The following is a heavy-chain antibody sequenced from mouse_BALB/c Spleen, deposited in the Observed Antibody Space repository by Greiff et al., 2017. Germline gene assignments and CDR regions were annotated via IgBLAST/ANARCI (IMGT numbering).Heavy chain of an antibody. Sequence: QVQLQQSGAELMKPGASVKISCKATGYTFSSYWIEWVKQRPGHGLEWIGEILPGSGSTNYNEKFKGKATFTADTSSNTAYMQLSSLTSEDSAVYYCARTGYWLYAMDYWGQGTSVTVSS. J-gene: IGHJ4*01. CDR3: ARTGYWLYAMDY. CDR2: ILPGSGST. CDR1: GYTFSSYW. D-gene: IGHD2-3*01. V-gene: IGHV1-9*01.